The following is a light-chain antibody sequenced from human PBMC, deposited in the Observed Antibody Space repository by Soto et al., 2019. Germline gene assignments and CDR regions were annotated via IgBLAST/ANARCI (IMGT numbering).Light chain of an antibody. V-gene: IGLV2-14*01. CDR1: SSDIGYYDS. Sequence: QSVLTQPASVSGSPGQSITISCIGTSSDIGYYDSVSWYQQHPGKAPKLVIYEVNNRPSGVSDRFSGSKSGNTAFLTISGLRAEDEAHYFCNSYTASITLVVFGGGTKLTVL. J-gene: IGLJ2*01. CDR2: EVN. CDR3: NSYTASITLVV.